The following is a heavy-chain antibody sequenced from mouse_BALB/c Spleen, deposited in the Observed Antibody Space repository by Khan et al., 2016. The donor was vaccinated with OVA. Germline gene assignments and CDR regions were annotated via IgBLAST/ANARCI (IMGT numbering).Heavy chain of an antibody. V-gene: IGHV3-2*02. J-gene: IGHJ3*01. CDR1: GYSITSEYT. CDR2: ISYSGNT. D-gene: IGHD2-4*01. Sequence: EVPLQESGPGLVKPSQSLSLTCTVTGYSITSEYTWNWIRQFPGNKLEWMGFISYSGNTRYNPSLKSRISITRDTSKNQFFLQLNSVTSEDTATYYCARKDYYDYDPFPYWGQGTLVTVSA. CDR3: ARKDYYDYDPFPY.